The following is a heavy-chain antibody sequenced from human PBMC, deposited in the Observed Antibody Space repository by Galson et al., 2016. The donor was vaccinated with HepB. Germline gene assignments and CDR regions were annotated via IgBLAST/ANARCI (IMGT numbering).Heavy chain of an antibody. Sequence: SETLSLTCTVSSGSVSGYYWSWIRQPPGKGLEWIGHIYDTGNTKYNPSLKSRLTISIDTSKDQFSLKLSSVTAADTAVYYCARDKGEAAAGRGNFDYWGQGTLVTVSS. CDR2: IYDTGNT. CDR3: ARDKGEAAAGRGNFDY. D-gene: IGHD6-25*01. CDR1: SGSVSGYY. J-gene: IGHJ4*02. V-gene: IGHV4-59*02.